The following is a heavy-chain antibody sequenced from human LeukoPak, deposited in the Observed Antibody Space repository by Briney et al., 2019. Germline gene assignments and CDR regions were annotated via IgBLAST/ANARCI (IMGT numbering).Heavy chain of an antibody. Sequence: PGETLTLSCAASGFPISSTFCWGCLRPPPGRGLEGFGNIGHSGSTFYDPSVKSRVTISVDNSKNQFSLKLSSVTAEDTAVYYCPRHDGYNSKFDCWGEATLVTVSS. V-gene: IGHV4-38-2*01. CDR1: GFPISSTFC. D-gene: IGHD5-24*01. CDR3: PRHDGYNSKFDC. CDR2: IGHSGST. J-gene: IGHJ4*02.